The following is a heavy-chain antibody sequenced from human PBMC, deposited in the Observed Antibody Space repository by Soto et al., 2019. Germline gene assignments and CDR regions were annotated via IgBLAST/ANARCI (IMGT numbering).Heavy chain of an antibody. CDR2: ISAYNGNT. CDR3: ASGNGSESPYYYYGMDV. V-gene: IGHV1-18*01. D-gene: IGHD1-1*01. Sequence: ASVKVSCKASGYTFTSYGISWVRQAPGQGLEWMGWISAYNGNTNYAQKLQGRVTMTTDTSTSTAYMELRSLRSDDTAVYYCASGNGSESPYYYYGMDVWGQGTTVTVSS. CDR1: GYTFTSYG. J-gene: IGHJ6*02.